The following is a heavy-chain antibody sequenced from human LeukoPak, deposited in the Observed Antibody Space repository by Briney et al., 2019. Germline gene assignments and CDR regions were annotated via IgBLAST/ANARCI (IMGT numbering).Heavy chain of an antibody. D-gene: IGHD3-22*01. J-gene: IGHJ4*02. CDR3: ARHLYDSSGYYGLDYFDY. Sequence: SETLSLTCTASGGSISSGSYYWSWIRQPAGKGLEWIGSIYYSGSTYYNPSLKSRVTISVDTSKNQFSLKLSSVTAADTAVYYCARHLYDSSGYYGLDYFDYWGQGTLVTVSS. V-gene: IGHV4-39*01. CDR1: GGSISSGSYY. CDR2: IYYSGST.